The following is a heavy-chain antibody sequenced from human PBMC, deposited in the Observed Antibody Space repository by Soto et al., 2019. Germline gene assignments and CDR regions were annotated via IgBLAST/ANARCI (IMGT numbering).Heavy chain of an antibody. V-gene: IGHV3-9*01. D-gene: IGHD3-22*01. Sequence: GGSVRLSCVGSGFIFEDFAMNWVRQVPGKGLEWVSGISWNSATLAYADSVKGRFIVSRDNAKNILYLQMNSLRAEDAALYYCAKDVGSYYYDTSAYLYDYWGQGTLVTVSS. CDR2: ISWNSATL. CDR3: AKDVGSYYYDTSAYLYDY. J-gene: IGHJ4*02. CDR1: GFIFEDFA.